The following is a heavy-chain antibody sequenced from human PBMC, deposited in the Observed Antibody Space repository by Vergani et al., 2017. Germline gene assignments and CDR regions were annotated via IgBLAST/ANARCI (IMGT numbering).Heavy chain of an antibody. V-gene: IGHV3-21*01. CDR3: AKGDYGDYGGVY. CDR1: GFTFSSYS. Sequence: EVQLVESGGGLVKPGGSLRLSCAASGFTFSSYSMNWVRQAPGKGLEWVSSISSSSSYIYYADSVKGRFTISGDNAKNSLYLQMNSLRAEDTAVYYCAKGDYGDYGGVYWGQGTLVTVSS. J-gene: IGHJ4*02. D-gene: IGHD4-17*01. CDR2: ISSSSSYI.